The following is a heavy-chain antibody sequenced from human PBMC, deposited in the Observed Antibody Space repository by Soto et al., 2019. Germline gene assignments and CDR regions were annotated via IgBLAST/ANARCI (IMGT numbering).Heavy chain of an antibody. CDR1: GFSFSNYT. V-gene: IGHV3-21*01. D-gene: IGHD6-19*01. CDR3: ARDLKVAASNSYFYYGMDV. J-gene: IGHJ6*02. CDR2: ISRSSSNI. Sequence: GGSLRLSCAASGFSFSNYTMNWVRQAPGKGLDWLSSISRSSSNIFYADSVKGRFTVSRDNANNLLYLQINSLSAEDTAIYYCARDLKVAASNSYFYYGMDVWGQGTTVTVSS.